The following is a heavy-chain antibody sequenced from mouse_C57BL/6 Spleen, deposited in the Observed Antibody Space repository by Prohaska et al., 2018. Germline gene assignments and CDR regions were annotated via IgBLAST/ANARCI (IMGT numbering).Heavy chain of an antibody. V-gene: IGHV1-81*01. CDR1: GYTFTSYG. CDR3: AKSTVVEKGYYFDY. D-gene: IGHD1-1*01. Sequence: QVQLQQSGAELARPGASVKLSCKASGYTFTSYGISWVKQRTGQGLEWIGEIYPRSGNTYYNEKLKGKATLTADKSSSTAYMELRSLTSEDSAVYFCAKSTVVEKGYYFDYWGQGTTLTVSS. CDR2: IYPRSGNT. J-gene: IGHJ2*01.